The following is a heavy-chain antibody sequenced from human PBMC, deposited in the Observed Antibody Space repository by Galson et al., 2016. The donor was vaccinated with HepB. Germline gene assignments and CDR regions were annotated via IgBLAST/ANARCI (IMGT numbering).Heavy chain of an antibody. Sequence: SLRLSCAASGFTFSGFDMHWVRQATGKGLEWVGRIRTKATSYATAYAASVEGRFTVSRDDSKDTAYLQMNSLKTEDTAVYYCGRHYQTGTTGMDVWGKGTTVTVTS. CDR2: IRTKATSYAT. V-gene: IGHV3-73*01. CDR3: GRHYQTGTTGMDV. D-gene: IGHD1-1*01. CDR1: GFTFSGFD. J-gene: IGHJ6*04.